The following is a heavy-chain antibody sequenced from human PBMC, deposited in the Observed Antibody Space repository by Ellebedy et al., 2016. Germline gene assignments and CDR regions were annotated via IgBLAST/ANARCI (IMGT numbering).Heavy chain of an antibody. V-gene: IGHV4-59*02. CDR3: AKWNDVWNAFDV. J-gene: IGHJ3*01. CDR2: VFHTGGT. CDR1: GGSVTSYY. Sequence: SETLSLTCNVFGGSVTSYYWNWIRRPPGKGLEWIGFVFHTGGTFYNPSLRSRLSMSVNTSRSQISLRLMSVTAADSAVYYCAKWNDVWNAFDVWGLGTTVIVSS. D-gene: IGHD1-1*01.